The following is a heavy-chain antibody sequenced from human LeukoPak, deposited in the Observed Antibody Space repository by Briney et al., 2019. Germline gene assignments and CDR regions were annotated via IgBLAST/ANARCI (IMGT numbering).Heavy chain of an antibody. CDR2: IYYSGNT. CDR1: GGSISTYY. D-gene: IGHD3-16*02. Sequence: SETLSLTCTVSGGSISTYYWSWIRQPPGKGLEWIGYIYYSGNTDYNPSLKSRVTISVDTSKNQFSLKLSSVTAADTAVYYCARGGVIVNFVYWGQGTLVTVSS. V-gene: IGHV4-59*12. J-gene: IGHJ4*02. CDR3: ARGGVIVNFVY.